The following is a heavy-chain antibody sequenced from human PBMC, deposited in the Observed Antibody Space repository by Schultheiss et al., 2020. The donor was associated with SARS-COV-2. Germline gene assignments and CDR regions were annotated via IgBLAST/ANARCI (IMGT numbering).Heavy chain of an antibody. J-gene: IGHJ6*02. D-gene: IGHD3-3*01. CDR2: IYPDDSDT. CDR3: ARALRFLESHMDV. Sequence: GESLKISCKGSGYSFTSYWIGWVRQMPGKGLEWMGIIYPDDSDTKYSPSFQGQVTISADKSISTAYLQWSSLKASDTAIYYCARALRFLESHMDVWGQGTTVTVSS. V-gene: IGHV5-51*01. CDR1: GYSFTSYW.